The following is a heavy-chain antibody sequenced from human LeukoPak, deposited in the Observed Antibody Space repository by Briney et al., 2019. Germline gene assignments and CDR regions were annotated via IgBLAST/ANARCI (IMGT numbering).Heavy chain of an antibody. CDR3: ARGYDSSGYYVSPDDY. CDR2: ISAYNGNT. CDR1: GYTFTSYG. J-gene: IGHJ4*02. V-gene: IGHV1-18*01. D-gene: IGHD3-22*01. Sequence: ASVKVSCKASGYTFTSYGISWVRQAPGHGLEWMGWISAYNGNTNYAQKLQGRVTMTTDTSTSTAYMELRSLRSDDTAVYYCARGYDSSGYYVSPDDYWGQGTLVTVSS.